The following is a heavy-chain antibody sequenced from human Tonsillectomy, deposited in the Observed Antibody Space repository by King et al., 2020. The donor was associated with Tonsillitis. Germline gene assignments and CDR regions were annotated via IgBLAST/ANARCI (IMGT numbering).Heavy chain of an antibody. CDR3: VKDLWADRANS. D-gene: IGHD1-26*01. CDR1: GFTFSAYA. CDR2: IYGGATSA. V-gene: IGHV3-23*03. Sequence: VQLVESGGGLVLPGGSLRLSCSASGFTFSAYAMSWVRQAPGKALEWVSVIYGGATSAFYTDSVKGRFTISRDDSKNTLHLQMNSLRADDTAVYYCVKDLWADRANSWGQGILVTVSS. J-gene: IGHJ5*02.